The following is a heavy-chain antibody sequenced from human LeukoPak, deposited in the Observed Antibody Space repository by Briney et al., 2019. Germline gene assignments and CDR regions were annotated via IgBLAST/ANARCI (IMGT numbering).Heavy chain of an antibody. CDR2: ISGSGGST. CDR3: AKSGSQWELDLLDY. Sequence: GGSLRLSCAASGFTFSSYWMSWVRQAPGKGLEWVSAISGSGGSTYYADSVKGRFTISRDNSKSTLYLQMNSLRAEDTAVYYCAKSGSQWELDLLDYWGQGTLVTVSS. J-gene: IGHJ4*02. CDR1: GFTFSSYW. V-gene: IGHV3-23*01. D-gene: IGHD1-26*01.